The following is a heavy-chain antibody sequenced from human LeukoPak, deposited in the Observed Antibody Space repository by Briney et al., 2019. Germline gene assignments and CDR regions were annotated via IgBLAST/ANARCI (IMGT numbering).Heavy chain of an antibody. CDR3: ARGGVCSGWYGSYFDY. CDR2: ISAYNGNT. CDR1: GYTFTSYG. D-gene: IGHD6-19*01. Sequence: ASVKLSCTASGYTFTSYGTSWVRQPPAQGLERMGWISAYNGNTNYAQKLQGRVTMTTDTSTSTAYMELRSLRSGDPATYVCARGGVCSGWYGSYFDYWGQGTLVTVSS. J-gene: IGHJ4*02. V-gene: IGHV1-18*01.